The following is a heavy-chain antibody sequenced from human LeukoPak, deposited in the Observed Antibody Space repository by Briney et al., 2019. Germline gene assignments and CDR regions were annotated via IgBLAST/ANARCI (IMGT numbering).Heavy chain of an antibody. CDR2: INHSGST. J-gene: IGHJ6*03. V-gene: IGHV4-34*01. D-gene: IGHD3-9*01. CDR3: ARSGLRYFDWTSRYYYYMDV. Sequence: PSETLSLTCAVYGGSFSGYYWSWIRQPPGKGLEWIGEINHSGSTNYNPSLKSRVTISVDTSKNQFSLKLSSVTAADTAVYYCARSGLRYFDWTSRYYYYMDVWGKGTTVTISS. CDR1: GGSFSGYY.